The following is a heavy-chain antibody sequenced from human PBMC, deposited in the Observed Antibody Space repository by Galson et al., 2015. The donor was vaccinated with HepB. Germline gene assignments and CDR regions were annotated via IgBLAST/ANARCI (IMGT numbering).Heavy chain of an antibody. CDR1: GYIFISYA. V-gene: IGHV1-3*01. J-gene: IGHJ4*02. Sequence: SVKVSCKASGYIFISYAMHWVRQAPGQRLEWMGWINGGNGNIKYSQKFQDRVTITRDTSASTAYLELSSLRSEDTAVYFCARAQLLYFGELVLGVQPLDYWGQGTLVTVSS. D-gene: IGHD3-10*01. CDR2: INGGNGNI. CDR3: ARAQLLYFGELVLGVQPLDY.